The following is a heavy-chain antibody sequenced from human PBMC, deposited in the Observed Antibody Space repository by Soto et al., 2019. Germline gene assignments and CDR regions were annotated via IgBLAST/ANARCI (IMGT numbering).Heavy chain of an antibody. CDR3: ASQPRSYSRSWYDPFDS. J-gene: IGHJ4*02. V-gene: IGHV1-69*13. CDR2: IIPIFGTA. D-gene: IGHD6-13*01. Sequence: SVKVSCKASGGTFSSYAISWVRQAPGQGLEWMGGIIPIFGTANYAQKFQGRVTITADESTSTAYMELSSLRSEDTAVYYCASQPRSYSRSWYDPFDSWGQGTLVTVSS. CDR1: GGTFSSYA.